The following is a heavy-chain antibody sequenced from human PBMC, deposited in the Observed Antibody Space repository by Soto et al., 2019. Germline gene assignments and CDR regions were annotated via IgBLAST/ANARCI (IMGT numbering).Heavy chain of an antibody. J-gene: IGHJ5*02. Sequence: QLQLQESGPGLVKPSETLSLTCTVSSGSISSSSYYWGWIRQPPGKGLEWIGTIYYSGSTYYNPSLKRRVTISVDTSTNQYSLKLSSVTAADTAVYYCARRSPAAGTNWFDPWGQGTLVTVSS. CDR2: IYYSGST. D-gene: IGHD6-13*01. CDR3: ARRSPAAGTNWFDP. V-gene: IGHV4-39*01. CDR1: SGSISSSSYY.